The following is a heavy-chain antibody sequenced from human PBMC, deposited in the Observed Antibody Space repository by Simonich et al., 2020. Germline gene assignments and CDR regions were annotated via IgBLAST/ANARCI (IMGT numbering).Heavy chain of an antibody. CDR2: CDPEDGET. V-gene: IGHV1-24*01. CDR3: ATAPVYSSSSFDY. Sequence: QVQLVQSGAEVKKPGASVKVSCKVSGYTLTELSMHWVRQAPGKGLGGMGGCDPEDGETIYARKCQGSVTRAEDTSTDSAYMELSSLISGDTAVYYCATAPVYSSSSFDYWGQGTLVTVSS. J-gene: IGHJ4*02. D-gene: IGHD6-6*01. CDR1: GYTLTELS.